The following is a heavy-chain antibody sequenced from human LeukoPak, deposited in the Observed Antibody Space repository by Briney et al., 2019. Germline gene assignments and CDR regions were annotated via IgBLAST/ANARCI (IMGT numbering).Heavy chain of an antibody. CDR3: ATADYSSSDLIYYYYYGMDV. CDR2: INPNSGGT. CDR1: GYTFTGYY. D-gene: IGHD6-13*01. Sequence: ASVKVSCKASGYTFTGYYMHWVRQAPGQGLEWMGWINPNSGGTNYAQKFQGRVTMTRDTSISTAYMELSRLRSDDTAVYYCATADYSSSDLIYYYYYGMDVWGQGTTVTVSS. J-gene: IGHJ6*02. V-gene: IGHV1-2*02.